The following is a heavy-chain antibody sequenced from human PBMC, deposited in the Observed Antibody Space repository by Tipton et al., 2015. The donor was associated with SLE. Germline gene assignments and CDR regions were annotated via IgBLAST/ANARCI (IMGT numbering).Heavy chain of an antibody. Sequence: SLRLSCAASGFTFRDYEMNWVRQAPGKGLEWVAYIFSSGTSIFYADSVKGRFTISRDNAKKSLYLEMNSLRAEDTAVYFCVREGDFWSGPLDYWGQGTLVTVSS. V-gene: IGHV3-48*03. CDR3: VREGDFWSGPLDY. CDR2: IFSSGTSI. J-gene: IGHJ4*02. CDR1: GFTFRDYE. D-gene: IGHD3-3*01.